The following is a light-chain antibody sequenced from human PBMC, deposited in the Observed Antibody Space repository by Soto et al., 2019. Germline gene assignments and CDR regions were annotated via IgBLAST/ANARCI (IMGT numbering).Light chain of an antibody. Sequence: DIQMTQSPSSLSASVGDRVTITCRASQDISHYLAWYQQKPGKVPKLLIYSASTLQLGVPSRYSGSGFGTDFTLTISSLQPEDVATYYCQNYNSFSQFTFGPGTKVDIK. CDR2: SAS. CDR1: QDISHY. V-gene: IGKV1-27*01. CDR3: QNYNSFSQFT. J-gene: IGKJ3*01.